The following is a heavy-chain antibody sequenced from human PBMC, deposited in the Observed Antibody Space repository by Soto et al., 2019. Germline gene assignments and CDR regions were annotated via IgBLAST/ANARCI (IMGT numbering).Heavy chain of an antibody. V-gene: IGHV4-4*07. CDR2: IYARGDT. Sequence: SEPLSLTCTVSVGSMRSYYWNWFRQPAGRGLEWIGRIYARGDTNYNPSLKSRVTMFVDRSTNEFSLRLTSVTAADTAVYYCAGIGEEVYYGMDVWGQGTTVTVSS. CDR1: VGSMRSYY. D-gene: IGHD1-26*01. J-gene: IGHJ6*02. CDR3: AGIGEEVYYGMDV.